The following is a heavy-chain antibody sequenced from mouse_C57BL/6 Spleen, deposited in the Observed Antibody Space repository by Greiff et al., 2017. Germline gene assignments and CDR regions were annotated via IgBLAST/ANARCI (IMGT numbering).Heavy chain of an antibody. D-gene: IGHD6-1*01. V-gene: IGHV2-2*01. CDR3: ARNGLYYFDY. Sequence: QVQLQQSGPGLVQPSQSLSITCTVSGFSITSYGVHWVRQSPGKGLEWLGVIWSGGSTGYNAAFITRLSISKDNSKSQVFYKMNSLQADDTAIYYCARNGLYYFDYWGQGTTLTVSS. J-gene: IGHJ2*01. CDR1: GFSITSYG. CDR2: IWSGGST.